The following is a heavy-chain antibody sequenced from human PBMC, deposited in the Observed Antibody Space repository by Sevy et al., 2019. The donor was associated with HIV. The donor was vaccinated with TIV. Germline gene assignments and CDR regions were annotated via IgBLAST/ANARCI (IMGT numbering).Heavy chain of an antibody. D-gene: IGHD3-10*01. CDR1: GFTFRDYA. V-gene: IGHV3-49*04. Sequence: GGSLRLSCTSSGFTFRDYAMTWVRQAPGKGLEWVGFIRGKTYGGTAPYAVSVKGRFTISREDSKSIGYLQMKSLKTKDTSVYFCGRGKMGHLISLSVGVIMPPFGYWGQGTLVTVSS. CDR2: IRGKTYGGTA. J-gene: IGHJ4*02. CDR3: GRGKMGHLISLSVGVIMPPFGY.